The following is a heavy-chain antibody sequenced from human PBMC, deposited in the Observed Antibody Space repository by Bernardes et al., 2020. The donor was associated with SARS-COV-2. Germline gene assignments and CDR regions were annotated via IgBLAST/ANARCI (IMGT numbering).Heavy chain of an antibody. Sequence: SLKLSSKVSGFDFTNYWSGWVRPMPGNGLEWMGLIYPRDSHTRYSPSFQGQVTISADKSISTAYLQWSSLKASDTAMYYCARQSSFVAATGIDYWGQGTLVTVSS. CDR3: ARQSSFVAATGIDY. CDR1: GFDFTNYW. CDR2: IYPRDSHT. V-gene: IGHV5-51*01. D-gene: IGHD6-13*01. J-gene: IGHJ4*02.